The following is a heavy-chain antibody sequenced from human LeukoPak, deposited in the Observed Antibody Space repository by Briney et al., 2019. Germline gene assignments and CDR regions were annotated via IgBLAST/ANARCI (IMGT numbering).Heavy chain of an antibody. CDR2: IYHSGST. D-gene: IGHD2/OR15-2a*01. CDR1: GGSFSGYY. CDR3: ARREEETTFYYYYYMDV. Sequence: PSETLSLTCAVYGGSFSGYYWTWIRQSPGKGLEWLGEIYHSGSTNYNPSLKSRVTISVDTSKNQFSLKLSSVTAADTAVYYCARREEETTFYYYYYMDVWGKGTTVTVSS. J-gene: IGHJ6*03. V-gene: IGHV4-34*01.